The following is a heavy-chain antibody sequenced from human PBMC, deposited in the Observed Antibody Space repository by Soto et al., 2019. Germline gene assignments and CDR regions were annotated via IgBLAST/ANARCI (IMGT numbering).Heavy chain of an antibody. V-gene: IGHV1-69*05. CDR1: GGTFSSYA. Sequence: SVKVSCTASGGTFSSYAISWVRQAPGQGLEWMGGIIPIFGTANYAQKFQGRVTITRDTSASTAYMELSSLRSEDTAVYYCARGGSLYWYFDLWGRGTLVTVSS. CDR3: ARGGSLYWYFDL. D-gene: IGHD1-26*01. CDR2: IIPIFGTA. J-gene: IGHJ2*01.